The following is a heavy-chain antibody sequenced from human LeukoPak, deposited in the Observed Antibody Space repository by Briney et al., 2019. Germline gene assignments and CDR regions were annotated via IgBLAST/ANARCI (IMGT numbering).Heavy chain of an antibody. CDR1: GGSFSGYY. V-gene: IGHV4-34*01. J-gene: IGHJ3*02. CDR2: INHSGST. CDR3: ARLRYCSGGSCEKAFDI. Sequence: SETLSLTCAVYGGSFSGYYWSWIRQPPGKGLEWIGEINHSGSTNYNPSLKSRVTISVDTSKNQFSLKLSSVTAADTAVYYCARLRYCSGGSCEKAFDIWGQGTMVTVSS. D-gene: IGHD2-15*01.